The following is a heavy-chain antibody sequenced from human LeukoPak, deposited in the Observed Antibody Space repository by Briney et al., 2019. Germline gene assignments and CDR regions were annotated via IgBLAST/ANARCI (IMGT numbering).Heavy chain of an antibody. CDR3: ANYWFP. J-gene: IGHJ5*02. V-gene: IGHV3-74*01. D-gene: IGHD2-8*02. CDR2: IKPDGTYT. Sequence: PGGSLRLSCASSGFTLSSDWMYWVRQAPGGGPVWVSGIKPDGTYTHYADSVKGRFTIARDDAKNTLYLQMNSLRVEDTAVYYCANYWFPWGPGTLVTVSS. CDR1: GFTLSSDW.